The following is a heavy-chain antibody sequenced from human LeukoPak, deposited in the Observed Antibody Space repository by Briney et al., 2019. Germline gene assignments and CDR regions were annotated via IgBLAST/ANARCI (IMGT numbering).Heavy chain of an antibody. V-gene: IGHV4-59*01. J-gene: IGHJ5*02. CDR1: GGSISPYF. CDR2: ISSTGST. CDR3: ARDDYRGVTNFDP. D-gene: IGHD3-10*01. Sequence: PSETLSLTCTVSGGSISPYFWSWMRQTPGKGLEWIGYISSTGSTNYNPALKSRVTISVDTSKNQFSLQLTSVTAADTAVYYCARDDYRGVTNFDPWGQGTLVTVSS.